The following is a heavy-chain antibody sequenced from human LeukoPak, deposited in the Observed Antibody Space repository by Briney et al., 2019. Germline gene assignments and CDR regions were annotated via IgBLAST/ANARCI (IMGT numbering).Heavy chain of an antibody. D-gene: IGHD5-12*01. V-gene: IGHV3-23*01. CDR1: GFTFSSYA. CDR2: ISGSGGYT. Sequence: PGGSLRLSCAASGFTFSSYAISWVRQAPGKGLEWVSAISGSGGYTYYADSVKGRFTISRDNSKNTLYPQMNSLRAEDTAVYYCAKNWGATIYYAFDIWGQGTMVTVSS. CDR3: AKNWGATIYYAFDI. J-gene: IGHJ3*02.